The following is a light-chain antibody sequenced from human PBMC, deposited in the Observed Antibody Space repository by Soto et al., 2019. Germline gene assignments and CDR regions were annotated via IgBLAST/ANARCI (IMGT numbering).Light chain of an antibody. CDR2: KAS. Sequence: DIQMTQSPSTLSASLADRVTITCLASQSISSWLAWYQQKPGKAPKLLIYKASSLESGVPSRFSGSGSGTEFTLTISSLQPDDFATYYRQQYNSYLWTFGQGTKVDI. CDR3: QQYNSYLWT. CDR1: QSISSW. V-gene: IGKV1-5*03. J-gene: IGKJ1*01.